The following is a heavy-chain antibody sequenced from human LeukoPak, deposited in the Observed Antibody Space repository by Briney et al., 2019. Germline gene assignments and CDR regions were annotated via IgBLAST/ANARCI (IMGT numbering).Heavy chain of an antibody. CDR2: ISNDSVDK. D-gene: IGHD3-3*01. Sequence: GGSLRLSCVGSGFMFSDYYMSWIRQAPGKGLEWVSYISNDSVDKYYVDSVRGRFTISRDNAKKSMYLQMSGLRVEDAAVYYCARRDWVSGAVRAFDIWGQGTMVTVSS. V-gene: IGHV3-11*04. J-gene: IGHJ3*02. CDR1: GFMFSDYY. CDR3: ARRDWVSGAVRAFDI.